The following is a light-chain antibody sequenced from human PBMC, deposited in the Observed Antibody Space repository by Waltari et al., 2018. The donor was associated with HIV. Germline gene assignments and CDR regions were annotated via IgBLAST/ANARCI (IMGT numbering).Light chain of an antibody. V-gene: IGKV3-15*01. CDR2: GAS. CDR3: QQYTNWPPGDT. Sequence: EIVLTQSPATLSVSPGERATLSCRASQNINSDLAWYQQKVGQAPRLLICGASTRATGIPAKVSGSGSGTEFTLTISSLQSEDFALYYCQQYTNWPPGDTFGQGTKLEIK. CDR1: QNINSD. J-gene: IGKJ2*01.